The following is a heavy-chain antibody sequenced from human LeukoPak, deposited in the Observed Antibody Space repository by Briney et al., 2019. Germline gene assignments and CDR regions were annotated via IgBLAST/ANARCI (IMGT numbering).Heavy chain of an antibody. CDR3: ARVYLERLTAGYFDH. CDR1: GFTFTSYG. CDR2: IRYDGSNK. D-gene: IGHD2-8*01. V-gene: IGHV3-30*02. J-gene: IGHJ4*02. Sequence: GGSLRLSCAASGFTFTSYGMHWVRQAPGKGLEWVAFIRYDGSNKNYADSVKGRFTISRDNSKSTLYLQMNSLRADDSAAYFCARVYLERLTAGYFDHWGQGTQVTVSP.